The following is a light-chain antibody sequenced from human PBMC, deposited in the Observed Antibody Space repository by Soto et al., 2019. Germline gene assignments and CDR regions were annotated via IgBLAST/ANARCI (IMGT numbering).Light chain of an antibody. J-gene: IGKJ1*01. CDR3: MQTVQFPWT. V-gene: IGKV2D-29*01. CDR1: QSLLFSDGKTY. Sequence: DIVLTQTPLSLSVTPGQPASISCKSSQSLLFSDGKTYLYWYLQKPGQPPQLLLHGVSNRFSGVTDRFSGSGSGTDFTLTISRVEAEDVGVYYCMQTVQFPWTFGQGTKVEVK. CDR2: GVS.